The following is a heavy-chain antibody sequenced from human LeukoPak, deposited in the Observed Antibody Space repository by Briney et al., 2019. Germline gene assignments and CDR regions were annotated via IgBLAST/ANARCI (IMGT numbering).Heavy chain of an antibody. CDR2: INHSGST. V-gene: IGHV4-34*01. CDR1: GGSFSGYY. Sequence: SETLSLTCAVYGGSFSGYYWSWIRQPPGKGLEWIGEINHSGSTNYNPSLKSRVTISVDTSKNQFSLKLSSVTAADTAVYYCARQWYYGSGSRLGSWFDPWGQGTLVTVSS. J-gene: IGHJ5*02. D-gene: IGHD3-10*01. CDR3: ARQWYYGSGSRLGSWFDP.